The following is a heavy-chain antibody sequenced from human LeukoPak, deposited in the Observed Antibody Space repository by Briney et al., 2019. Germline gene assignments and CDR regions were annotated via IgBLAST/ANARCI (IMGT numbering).Heavy chain of an antibody. CDR3: ARGGYSYGYSYYYYYYMDV. CDR2: MNPNSGNT. Sequence: ASVKVSCKASGYTFTSYDINWVRQATGQGLEWMGWMNPNSGNTGYAQKFQGRVTITRNTSISTAYMELSSLRSEDTAVYYCARGGYSYGYSYYYYYYMDVWGKGTTVTVSS. D-gene: IGHD5-18*01. J-gene: IGHJ6*03. V-gene: IGHV1-8*03. CDR1: GYTFTSYD.